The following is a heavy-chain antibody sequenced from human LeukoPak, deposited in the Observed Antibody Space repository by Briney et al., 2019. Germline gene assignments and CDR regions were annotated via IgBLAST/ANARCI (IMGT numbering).Heavy chain of an antibody. Sequence: PSETLSLTCAVYGGSFSGYYWSWIRQPPGKGLEWIGELNHSGSTNYNPSLKSRVTISVDTSKNQFSLKLSSVTAADTAVYYCARGSRCTNGVCYGTFVYWGQGTLVTVSS. CDR3: ARGSRCTNGVCYGTFVY. J-gene: IGHJ4*02. V-gene: IGHV4-34*01. D-gene: IGHD2-8*01. CDR2: LNHSGST. CDR1: GGSFSGYY.